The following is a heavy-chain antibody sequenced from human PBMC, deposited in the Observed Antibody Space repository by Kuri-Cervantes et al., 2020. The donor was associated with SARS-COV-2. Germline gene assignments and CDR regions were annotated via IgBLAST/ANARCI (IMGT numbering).Heavy chain of an antibody. Sequence: GGSLRLSCAASRFIFSGYSMNWVRQAPGKGLEWLSYISKNSDTISYADSVKGRFTISRGNAEDSLYLQMSSLRAEDTAFYYCARSRYCSSTSCPGGDYWGQGTLVTVSS. J-gene: IGHJ4*02. CDR2: ISKNSDTI. V-gene: IGHV3-48*01. CDR1: RFIFSGYS. D-gene: IGHD2-2*01. CDR3: ARSRYCSSTSCPGGDY.